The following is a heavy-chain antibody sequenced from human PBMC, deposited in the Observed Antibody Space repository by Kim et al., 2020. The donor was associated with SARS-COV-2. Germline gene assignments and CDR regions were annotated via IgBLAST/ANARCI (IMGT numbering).Heavy chain of an antibody. CDR2: INHSGST. V-gene: IGHV4-34*01. CDR1: GGSFSGYY. CDR3: ARVTIEYSRPIDY. Sequence: SETLSLTCAVYGGSFSGYYWSWIRQPPGKGLEWIGEINHSGSTNYNPSLKSRVTISVDTSKNQFSLKLSSVTAADTAVYYCARVTIEYSRPIDYWGQGTLVTVSS. J-gene: IGHJ4*02. D-gene: IGHD6-6*01.